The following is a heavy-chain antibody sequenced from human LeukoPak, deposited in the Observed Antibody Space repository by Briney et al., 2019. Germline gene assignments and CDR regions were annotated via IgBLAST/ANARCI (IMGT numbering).Heavy chain of an antibody. CDR1: GFTFSSYG. Sequence: PGGSLRLSCAASGFTFSSYGMHWVRQAPGKGLEWVAFIRYDGSNKYYADSVKGRFTISRDNSKNTLYLQMNSLRAEDTAVYYCAKDKAAWLRWPPYYLDYWGQGTLVTVSS. CDR3: AKDKAAWLRWPPYYLDY. CDR2: IRYDGSNK. D-gene: IGHD5-12*01. J-gene: IGHJ4*02. V-gene: IGHV3-30*02.